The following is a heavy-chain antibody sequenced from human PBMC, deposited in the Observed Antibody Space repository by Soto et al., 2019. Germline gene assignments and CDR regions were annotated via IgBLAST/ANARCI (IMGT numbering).Heavy chain of an antibody. CDR3: ARYNWGAMGAFDI. CDR2: IYYSGST. Sequence: SVTLSLTCTVSGVSISRYYWSWIRQPPGKGLEWIGYIYYSGSTNYNPSLKSRVTISVDTSKNQFSLKLSSVTAADTAVYYCARYNWGAMGAFDIWGQGTMVTVSS. D-gene: IGHD1-1*01. CDR1: GVSISRYY. J-gene: IGHJ3*02. V-gene: IGHV4-59*01.